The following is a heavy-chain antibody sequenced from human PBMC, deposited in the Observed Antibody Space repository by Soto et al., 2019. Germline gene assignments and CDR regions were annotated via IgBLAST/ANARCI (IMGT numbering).Heavy chain of an antibody. D-gene: IGHD3-16*01. V-gene: IGHV3-64D*06. CDR3: VKDIERGGGGGY. Sequence: GESLKISCSASGFTFSSYAMHWVRQAPGKGLEYVSAISSNGGSTYYADSVKGRFTISRDNSKNTLYLQMSSLRAEDTAVYYCVKDIERGGGGGYWGQGTLVTVSS. CDR2: ISSNGGST. CDR1: GFTFSSYA. J-gene: IGHJ4*02.